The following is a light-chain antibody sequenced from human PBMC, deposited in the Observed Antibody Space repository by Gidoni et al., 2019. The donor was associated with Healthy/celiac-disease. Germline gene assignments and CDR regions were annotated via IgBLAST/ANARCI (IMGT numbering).Light chain of an antibody. CDR2: EAN. J-gene: IGLJ2*01. CDR1: SGSIASNY. CDR3: QSYDSSNHVV. V-gene: IGLV6-57*04. Sequence: NFMLTQPHSVSESPGKTVTISCTRSSGSIASNYVQWYQQRPGIAPTPGIYEANQRPSGVPSRFSGSIDSSSNSASLTISGLKTEDEADYYCQSYDSSNHVVFGGGTKLTVL.